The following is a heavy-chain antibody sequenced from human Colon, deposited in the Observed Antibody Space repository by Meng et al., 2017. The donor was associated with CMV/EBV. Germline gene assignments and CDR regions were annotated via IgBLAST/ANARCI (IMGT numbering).Heavy chain of an antibody. D-gene: IGHD3-16*01. CDR2: VYYTGSA. CDR3: ARADPSLAMYYFDY. Sequence: SETLSLTCNVSGGSISTYYWTWIRQPPGKGLEWIGNVYYTGSAKYNPSLKSRLTISVDTAKNQLSLKLSSVTVADTAIYYCARADPSLAMYYFDYWGPGMLVTVSS. CDR1: GGSISTYY. J-gene: IGHJ4*02. V-gene: IGHV4-59*13.